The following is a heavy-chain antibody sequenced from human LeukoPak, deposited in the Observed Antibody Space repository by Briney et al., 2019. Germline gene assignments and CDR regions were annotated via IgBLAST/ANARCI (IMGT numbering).Heavy chain of an antibody. CDR3: AKGYSGYCTINNCYPPDD. CDR2: IRDDGGDK. Sequence: PGGSLRLSCAASGFTFGDYYMSWIRLAPGKGLEWVAFIRDDGGDKFYADSVKDRFTISRDSSKNTLYLQMNSLRAEDTALYYCAKGYSGYCTINNCYPPDDWGQGTLVTVSS. D-gene: IGHD2-2*01. CDR1: GFTFGDYY. J-gene: IGHJ4*02. V-gene: IGHV3-30*02.